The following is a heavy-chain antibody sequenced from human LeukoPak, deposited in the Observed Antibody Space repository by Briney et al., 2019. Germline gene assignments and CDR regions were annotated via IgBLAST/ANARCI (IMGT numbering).Heavy chain of an antibody. CDR1: GFTFDDYA. V-gene: IGHV3-9*01. D-gene: IGHD3-10*01. CDR2: ISWNSGSI. CDR3: AKSRFGELLSHFDP. J-gene: IGHJ5*02. Sequence: PGRSLRLSCAASGFTFDDYAMHWVRQAPGKGLEWVSGISWNSGSIGYADSVKGRFTISRDNAKNSLYPQMNSLRAEDTALYYCAKSRFGELLSHFDPWGQGTLVTVSS.